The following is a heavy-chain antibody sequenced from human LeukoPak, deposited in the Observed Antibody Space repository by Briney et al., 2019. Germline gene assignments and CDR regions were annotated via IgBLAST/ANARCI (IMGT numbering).Heavy chain of an antibody. V-gene: IGHV3-21*01. J-gene: IGHJ4*02. CDR2: ISSSSSYI. CDR1: RFTFSSYS. Sequence: GGSLRLSCAASRFTFSSYSMDWVRQAPGKGLEWVSSISSSSSYIYYADSVKGRFTISRDNAKNSLYLQMNSLRAEDTAVYYCAREVGATTESYTDYWGQGTLVTVSS. D-gene: IGHD1-26*01. CDR3: AREVGATTESYTDY.